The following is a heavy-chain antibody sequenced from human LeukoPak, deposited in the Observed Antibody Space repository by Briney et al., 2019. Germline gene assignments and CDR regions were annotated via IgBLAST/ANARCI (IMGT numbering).Heavy chain of an antibody. D-gene: IGHD2-15*01. J-gene: IGHJ4*02. Sequence: SETPSLTCAVHGGSFSGYYWSWIRQVPGKGPEWIGEIDHSGRTNANSSLRSRVTMSVDMSKNQFSLRLNSVTAADTAVYYCARKSILTSGRKPYDYWDQGALVTVSS. CDR2: IDHSGRT. CDR3: ARKSILTSGRKPYDY. V-gene: IGHV4-34*01. CDR1: GGSFSGYY.